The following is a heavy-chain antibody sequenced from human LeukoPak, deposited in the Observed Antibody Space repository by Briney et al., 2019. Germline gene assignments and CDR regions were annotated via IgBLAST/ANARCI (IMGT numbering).Heavy chain of an antibody. CDR3: ARSSRTTVTIRSIRTSRGENWFDP. V-gene: IGHV3-30*04. Sequence: TGGSLRLSCAASGFTFSSYAMHWVRQAPGKGLEWVAVISYDGSNKYYADSVKGRFTISRDNSKNTLYLQMNSLRAEDTAVYYCARSSRTTVTIRSIRTSRGENWFDPWGQGTLVTVSS. CDR1: GFTFSSYA. CDR2: ISYDGSNK. D-gene: IGHD4-17*01. J-gene: IGHJ5*02.